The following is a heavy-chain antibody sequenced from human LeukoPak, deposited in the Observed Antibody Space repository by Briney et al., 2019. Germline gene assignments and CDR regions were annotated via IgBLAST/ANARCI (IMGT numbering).Heavy chain of an antibody. CDR3: ATPPRYSTLEYFQH. CDR2: VDPEDGET. Sequence: ASVKISCKVSGYTFTDYYMHWVQQAPGKGLEWMGLVDPEDGETIYAEKFQGRGTITTDTSTDTAYMELSSLRSEDTAVYYCATPPRYSTLEYFQHWGQGTLVTVSS. CDR1: GYTFTDYY. V-gene: IGHV1-69-2*01. J-gene: IGHJ1*01. D-gene: IGHD6-13*01.